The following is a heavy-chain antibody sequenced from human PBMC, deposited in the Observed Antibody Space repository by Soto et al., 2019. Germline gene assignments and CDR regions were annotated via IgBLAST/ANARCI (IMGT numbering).Heavy chain of an antibody. J-gene: IGHJ4*02. CDR3: ARSRKYQLLSLYYFDY. CDR2: IYYSGST. CDR1: GGSISSGGYY. D-gene: IGHD2-2*01. V-gene: IGHV4-31*03. Sequence: TLSLTCTVSGGSISSGGYYWSWIRQHPGKGLEWIGYIYYSGSTYYNPSLKSRVTISVDTSKNQFSLKLSSVTAADTAVYYCARSRKYQLLSLYYFDYWGQGTLVTVSS.